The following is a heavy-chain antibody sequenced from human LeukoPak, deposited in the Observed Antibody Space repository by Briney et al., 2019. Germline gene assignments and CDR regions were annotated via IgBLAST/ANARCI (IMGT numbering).Heavy chain of an antibody. V-gene: IGHV3-30-3*01. CDR3: ARDSI. Sequence: GRSLRLSCAASGFTFSSYAMHWVRQAPGKGLEWVAVISYDGSNKYYADSVKGRFTISRDNSKNTLYLQMNSLRAEDTAVYYCARDSIWGQGTMVTVSS. CDR1: GFTFSSYA. J-gene: IGHJ3*02. CDR2: ISYDGSNK.